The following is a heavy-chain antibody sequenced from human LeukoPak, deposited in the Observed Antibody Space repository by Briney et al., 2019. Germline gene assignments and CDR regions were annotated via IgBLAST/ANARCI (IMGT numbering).Heavy chain of an antibody. CDR1: GYTFTSYE. J-gene: IGHJ4*02. V-gene: IGHV1-8*01. Sequence: ASVKVSCKASGYTFTSYEINWVRQATGQGLEWMGWMNPNSGNTGYAQKFQGRVTMTRKTSISTAYMELSSLRSEDTAVYYCARAMVRGVIIRGYWGQGTLVTVSS. D-gene: IGHD3-10*01. CDR3: ARAMVRGVIIRGY. CDR2: MNPNSGNT.